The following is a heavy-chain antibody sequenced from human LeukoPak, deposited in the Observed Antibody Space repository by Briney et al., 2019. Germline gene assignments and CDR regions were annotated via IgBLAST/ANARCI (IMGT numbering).Heavy chain of an antibody. J-gene: IGHJ3*02. Sequence: SVKVSCKASGGTFSSYAISWVRQAPGQGLEWMGRIIPIFGTANYAQKFQGRVTITTDESTSTAYMELSSLRSEDTAVYYCASTLRDYVWGAFQGSSREGTAFDIWGQGTMVTVSS. CDR3: ASTLRDYVWGAFQGSSREGTAFDI. D-gene: IGHD3-16*01. CDR1: GGTFSSYA. CDR2: IIPIFGTA. V-gene: IGHV1-69*05.